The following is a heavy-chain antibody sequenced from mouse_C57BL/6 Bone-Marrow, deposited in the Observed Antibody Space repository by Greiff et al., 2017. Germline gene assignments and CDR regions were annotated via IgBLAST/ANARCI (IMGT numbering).Heavy chain of an antibody. CDR2: IRSKSNNYAT. J-gene: IGHJ3*01. V-gene: IGHV10-1*01. Sequence: EVQLVESGGGLVQPKGSLKLSCAASGFSFNTYAMNWVRQAPGKGLEWVARIRSKSNNYATYYADSVKDRFTISRDDSESMLYLQMNNLKTEDTAMYYCVRYGYDVVFAYWGQGTLVTVSA. CDR1: GFSFNTYA. CDR3: VRYGYDVVFAY. D-gene: IGHD2-2*01.